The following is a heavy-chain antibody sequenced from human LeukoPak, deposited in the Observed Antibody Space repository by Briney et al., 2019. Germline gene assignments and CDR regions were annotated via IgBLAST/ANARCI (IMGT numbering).Heavy chain of an antibody. CDR1: GFTFSTYS. CDR2: ISGSSDYI. Sequence: PGGALRLSCAASGFTFSTYSMNWVRQAPGKGLEWVSSISGSSDYIYYADSVKGRFTISRDNAKKSLYLEMNSLRAEDTAVYYCARDRSSSSSSPSDYWGQGTLVTVSS. V-gene: IGHV3-21*01. J-gene: IGHJ4*02. CDR3: ARDRSSSSSSPSDY. D-gene: IGHD6-6*01.